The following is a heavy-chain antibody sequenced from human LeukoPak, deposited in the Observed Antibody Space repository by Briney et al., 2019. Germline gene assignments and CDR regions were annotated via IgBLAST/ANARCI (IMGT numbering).Heavy chain of an antibody. Sequence: GGSLRLSCVASGCSFSDFGMHWVRQAPGKGLEWVAVISYDGSNKCYADSVKGRFTISRDNSKNTLYMQVNSLKSEDTAVYYCARIHSGYEPPKEYYGMDVWGKGTTVTVSS. CDR2: ISYDGSNK. V-gene: IGHV3-30*03. CDR3: ARIHSGYEPPKEYYGMDV. D-gene: IGHD5-12*01. CDR1: GCSFSDFG. J-gene: IGHJ6*04.